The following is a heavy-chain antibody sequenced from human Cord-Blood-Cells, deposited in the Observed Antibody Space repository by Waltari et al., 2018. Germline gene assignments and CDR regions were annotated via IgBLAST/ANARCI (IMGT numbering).Heavy chain of an antibody. CDR1: GGSISSYY. D-gene: IGHD1-26*01. CDR3: ASQYSGSYYFDY. Sequence: QVQLQESGPGLVKPSETLSLTCTVPGGSISSYYWSWIRQPPGKGLEWIGYIYYSGSTNYNPSLKSRVTISVDTSKNQFSLKLSSVTAADTAVYYCASQYSGSYYFDYWGQGTLVTVSS. CDR2: IYYSGST. V-gene: IGHV4-59*01. J-gene: IGHJ4*02.